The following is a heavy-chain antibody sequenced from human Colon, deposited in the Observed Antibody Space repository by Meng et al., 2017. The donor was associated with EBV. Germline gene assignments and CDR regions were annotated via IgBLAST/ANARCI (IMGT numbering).Heavy chain of an antibody. CDR1: GGSINSGDFY. CDR3: ARNYYSDY. CDR2: IYYTGST. Sequence: QVRLKMYGPGVLQPSQSLSLTCTVSGGSINSGDFYWSLIRQPPGKCLEWIGYIYYTGSTYYNPSLKSRVTISMDTSKNQFSLRLSSVTDADTAVYYCARNYYSDYWGQGTLVTVSS. V-gene: IGHV4-30-4*01. J-gene: IGHJ4*02.